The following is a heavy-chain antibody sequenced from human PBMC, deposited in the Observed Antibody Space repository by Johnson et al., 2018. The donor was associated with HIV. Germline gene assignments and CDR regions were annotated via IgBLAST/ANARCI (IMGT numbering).Heavy chain of an antibody. CDR2: IWYDGSNK. CDR3: AIGPPRIVVGMGAFDI. D-gene: IGHD3-22*01. J-gene: IGHJ3*02. Sequence: QVQLVESGGGVVQPGRSLRLSCAASGFTFSSYGMHWVRQAPGKGLEWVAAIWYDGSNKYYADSVKGRFTISRDNSKNTLYLQMNSLRAEDTAVYYCAIGPPRIVVGMGAFDIWGQGTMVTVSS. CDR1: GFTFSSYG. V-gene: IGHV3-30*19.